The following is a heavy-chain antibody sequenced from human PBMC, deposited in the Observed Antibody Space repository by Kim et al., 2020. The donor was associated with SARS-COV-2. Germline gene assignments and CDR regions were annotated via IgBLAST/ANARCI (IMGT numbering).Heavy chain of an antibody. CDR1: GFTFSSYA. J-gene: IGHJ6*02. Sequence: GGSLRLSCAASGFTFSSYAMHWVRQAPGKGLEWVAVISYDGSNKYYADSVKGRFTISRDNSKNTLYLQMNSLRAEDTAVYYCARDLGYWWRGLYYYGMDVWGQGTTVTVSS. CDR2: ISYDGSNK. D-gene: IGHD3-22*01. CDR3: ARDLGYWWRGLYYYGMDV. V-gene: IGHV3-30*04.